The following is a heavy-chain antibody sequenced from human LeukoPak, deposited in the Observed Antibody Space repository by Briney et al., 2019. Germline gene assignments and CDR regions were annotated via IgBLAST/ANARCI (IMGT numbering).Heavy chain of an antibody. Sequence: ASVTVSCKASGGTFSIYAISWGRQAPGQGLEWMGGIIPIFGTANYAQKFQGRVTITADKSTSTAYMELSSLRSEDTAVYYCARGGEDGYNYWFDPWGQGTLVTVSS. D-gene: IGHD5-24*01. J-gene: IGHJ5*02. V-gene: IGHV1-69*06. CDR1: GGTFSIYA. CDR2: IIPIFGTA. CDR3: ARGGEDGYNYWFDP.